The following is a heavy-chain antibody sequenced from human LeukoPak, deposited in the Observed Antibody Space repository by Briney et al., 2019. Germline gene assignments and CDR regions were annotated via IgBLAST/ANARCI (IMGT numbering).Heavy chain of an antibody. CDR1: GGSFSGYY. CDR3: ARGREDIVVVPAANRSFDP. V-gene: IGHV4-34*01. J-gene: IGHJ5*02. CDR2: LNHSGST. D-gene: IGHD2-2*01. Sequence: SVTLSLTCAVYGGSFSGYYWMWIRQPPGKGLEGMRELNHSGSTNYNTSLKSRVTISVDTSKNQFSLQLSSVTAAYTAVYYCARGREDIVVVPAANRSFDPWSQGTLVTV.